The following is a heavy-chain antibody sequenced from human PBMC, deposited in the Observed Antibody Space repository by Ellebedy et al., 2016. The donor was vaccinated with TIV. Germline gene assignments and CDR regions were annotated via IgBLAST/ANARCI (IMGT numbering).Heavy chain of an antibody. J-gene: IGHJ3*02. Sequence: GGSLRLSXAASGFTFSDYYMSWIRQAPGKGLEWVSYISSSGSTIYYADSVKGRFTISRDNAKNSLYLQMNSLRAEDTAVYYCARDYSSSSGRAFHIWGQGTMVTVSS. CDR2: ISSSGSTI. V-gene: IGHV3-11*01. CDR1: GFTFSDYY. D-gene: IGHD6-6*01. CDR3: ARDYSSSSGRAFHI.